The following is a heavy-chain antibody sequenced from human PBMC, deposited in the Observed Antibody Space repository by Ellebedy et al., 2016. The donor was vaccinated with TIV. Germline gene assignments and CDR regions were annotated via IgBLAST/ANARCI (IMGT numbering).Heavy chain of an antibody. Sequence: ATSVKVSCKGSGYIFTDYYIHWFRHAPGQEIEWMGWINPNNGGTNYAQKFQDRVTMTRDTTIRTVYMDLSRLTSDETAVYYCTRGPSGGYYDYWGQGTLVPVSS. CDR1: GYIFTDYY. V-gene: IGHV1-2*02. J-gene: IGHJ4*02. D-gene: IGHD3-10*01. CDR2: INPNNGGT. CDR3: TRGPSGGYYDY.